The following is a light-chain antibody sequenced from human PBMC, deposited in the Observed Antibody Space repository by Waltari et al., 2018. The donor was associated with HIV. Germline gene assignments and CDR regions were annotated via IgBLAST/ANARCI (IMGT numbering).Light chain of an antibody. V-gene: IGLV1-40*01. CDR3: QSYDMGQSGSLV. CDR1: RSHIRAGFD. CDR2: DNN. J-gene: IGLJ2*01. Sequence: QSVLTQPPSVSGAPGQRVTIACTGTRSHIRAGFDVHWYQQIPGNAPKLLIYDNNIRPSGVPDRFSGSKSGSSASLAITGLQSEDEADEYCQSYDMGQSGSLVFGGGTKLTVL.